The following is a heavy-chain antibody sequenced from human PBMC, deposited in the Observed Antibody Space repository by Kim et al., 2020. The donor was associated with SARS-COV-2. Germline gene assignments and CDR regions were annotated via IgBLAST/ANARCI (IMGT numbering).Heavy chain of an antibody. J-gene: IGHJ4*02. CDR1: GFTFSNYA. CDR2: ISGSGGST. CDR3: AKEPSVFVGATHFDY. V-gene: IGHV3-23*01. Sequence: GGSLRLSCAASGFTFSNYAMSWVRQAPGKGLEWVSAISGSGGSTYYADFVKGRFTISRDNSKNTLYLQMNSLRAEDTAVYYCAKEPSVFVGATHFDYWGQGTLVTVSS. D-gene: IGHD1-26*01.